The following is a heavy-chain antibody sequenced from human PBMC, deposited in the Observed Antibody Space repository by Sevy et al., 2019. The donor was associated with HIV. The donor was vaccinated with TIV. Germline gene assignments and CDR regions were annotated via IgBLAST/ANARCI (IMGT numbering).Heavy chain of an antibody. D-gene: IGHD6-19*01. CDR3: AREHSPSFGLVLRGWFDP. Sequence: GESLKISCAAPGFIFNSYSMNWVRQAPGKGLEWVSFISSNSDHIYYADSVRGRITISRDNAKNSLFLQMNSLRAGGTAVYYCAREHSPSFGLVLRGWFDPWGQGTPVTVSS. J-gene: IGHJ5*02. CDR2: ISSNSDHI. V-gene: IGHV3-21*01. CDR1: GFIFNSYS.